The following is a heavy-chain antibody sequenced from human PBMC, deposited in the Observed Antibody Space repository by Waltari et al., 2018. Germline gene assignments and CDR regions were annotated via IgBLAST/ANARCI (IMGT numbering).Heavy chain of an antibody. Sequence: QVQLQQWGAGLLKPSETLSLTCAVYGGSFSGYYWRWIRQPPGKGLEWIGEINHSGNTNYNPSLKSRVTISVDTSKNQFSLKLSSVTAADTAVYYCARGRSRFIAVAGVFDYWGQGTLVTVSS. CDR3: ARGRSRFIAVAGVFDY. CDR2: INHSGNT. D-gene: IGHD6-19*01. V-gene: IGHV4-34*01. CDR1: GGSFSGYY. J-gene: IGHJ4*02.